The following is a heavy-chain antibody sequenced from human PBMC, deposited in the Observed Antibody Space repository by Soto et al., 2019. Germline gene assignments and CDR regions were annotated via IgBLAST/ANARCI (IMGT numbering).Heavy chain of an antibody. V-gene: IGHV1-18*01. Sequence: ASVKVSCKASGYTFTSYGISWVRQAPGQGLEWMGWISAYNGNTNYAQKFQGRVTITRDTSANTDYMELSSLRSEDTAVYYCAREHSSSWYFDYWGPGTLVTVSS. CDR3: AREHSSSWYFDY. D-gene: IGHD6-13*01. CDR2: ISAYNGNT. J-gene: IGHJ4*02. CDR1: GYTFTSYG.